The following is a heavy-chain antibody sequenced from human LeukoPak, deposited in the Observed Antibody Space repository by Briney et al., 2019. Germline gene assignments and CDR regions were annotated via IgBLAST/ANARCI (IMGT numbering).Heavy chain of an antibody. CDR2: ISAYNGNT. Sequence: ASVKVSCKASGYTFTSYGISWVRQAPGQGLEWMGWISAYNGNTNYAQKLQGRVTMTTDTSTSTAYMELRSLRSDDTAVYYCARDTPIRFSSSSYCYYGMDVWGQGTTVTVSS. CDR1: GYTFTSYG. D-gene: IGHD6-6*01. CDR3: ARDTPIRFSSSSYCYYGMDV. J-gene: IGHJ6*02. V-gene: IGHV1-18*01.